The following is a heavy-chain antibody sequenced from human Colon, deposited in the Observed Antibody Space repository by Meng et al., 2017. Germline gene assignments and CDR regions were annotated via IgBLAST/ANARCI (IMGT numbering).Heavy chain of an antibody. D-gene: IGHD6-19*01. CDR2: SFHSGTT. CDR1: GGSWSTGGHD. J-gene: IGHJ4*02. CDR3: ARLIAGWPFYFDY. Sequence: SGPGRGRAWETFSLTGNVRGGSWSTGGHDWSLLRQPPGKGLEWIGYSFHSGTTKSNPSLKSRVSMSVDTTKNQFYLKLTSVTVADTAVFYCARLIAGWPFYFDYWGQGILVTVSS. V-gene: IGHV4-61*08.